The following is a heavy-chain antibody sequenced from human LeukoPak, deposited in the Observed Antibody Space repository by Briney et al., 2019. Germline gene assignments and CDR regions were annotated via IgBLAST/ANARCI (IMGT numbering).Heavy chain of an antibody. Sequence: ASVKVSCKASGYTFTSYGISWVRQAPGQGLEWMGGIIPIFGTANYAQKFQGRVTITADESTSTAYMELSSLRSEDTAVYYCARTTYGQQAPLDYWGQGTLVTVSS. CDR2: IIPIFGTA. J-gene: IGHJ4*02. CDR3: ARTTYGQQAPLDY. D-gene: IGHD4-17*01. V-gene: IGHV1-69*13. CDR1: GYTFTSYG.